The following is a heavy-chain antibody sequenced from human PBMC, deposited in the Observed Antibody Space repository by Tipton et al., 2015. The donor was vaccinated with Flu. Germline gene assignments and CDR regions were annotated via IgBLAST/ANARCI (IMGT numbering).Heavy chain of an antibody. D-gene: IGHD2-21*02. CDR3: AKEVDTVIVTVTVYLDY. CDR2: ISGGGGSTT. V-gene: IGHV3-23*01. J-gene: IGHJ4*02. Sequence: SLRLSCAASGFTFRNYAMGWVRQAPGKGLEWVSLISGGGGSTTYYADSVRGRFTISRDNSKKTLYLQMNSLRPEDTAVYFCAKEVDTVIVTVTVYLDYWGQGIPVTVSS. CDR1: GFTFRNYA.